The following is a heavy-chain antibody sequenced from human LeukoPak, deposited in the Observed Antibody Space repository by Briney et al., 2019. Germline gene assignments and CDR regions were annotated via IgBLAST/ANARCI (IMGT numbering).Heavy chain of an antibody. D-gene: IGHD2-2*01. J-gene: IGHJ4*02. CDR3: ARAVVVVPAALRYFDY. V-gene: IGHV1-69*13. Sequence: ASVKVSCKASGGTFSSYAISWVRQAPGQGLEWMGGIIPIFGTANYAQKFQGRVTITAYESTSTAYMELSSLRSEDTAVYYCARAVVVVPAALRYFDYWGQGTLVTVSS. CDR2: IIPIFGTA. CDR1: GGTFSSYA.